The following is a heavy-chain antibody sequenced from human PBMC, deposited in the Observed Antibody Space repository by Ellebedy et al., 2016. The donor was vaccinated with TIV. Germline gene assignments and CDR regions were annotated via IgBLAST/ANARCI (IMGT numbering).Heavy chain of an antibody. J-gene: IGHJ6*02. CDR2: IYYSGST. V-gene: IGHV4-59*12. CDR1: GGSISSYY. CDR3: AKENYGMDV. Sequence: MPLETLSLTCTVSGGSISSYYWSWIRQPPGKGLEWFGYIYYSGSTNYNPSLKSRVIISVDKSKNQFSLKLTSVSAEDTAVYYCAKENYGMDVWGQGTTVIVSS.